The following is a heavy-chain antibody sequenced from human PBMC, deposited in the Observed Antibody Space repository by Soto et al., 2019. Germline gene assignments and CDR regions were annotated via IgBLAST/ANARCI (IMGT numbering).Heavy chain of an antibody. J-gene: IGHJ2*01. Sequence: QLQLQESGPGLVKPSETLSLTCTVSGGSISSSSYYWGWIRQPPGKGLEWIGSIYYSGSTYYNPSLKSRVTISVDTSKNQFSLKLSSVTAADTAVYYCAGAGDGYSSGWFNWYFDLWGRGTLVTVSS. V-gene: IGHV4-39*01. CDR1: GGSISSSSYY. D-gene: IGHD6-19*01. CDR2: IYYSGST. CDR3: AGAGDGYSSGWFNWYFDL.